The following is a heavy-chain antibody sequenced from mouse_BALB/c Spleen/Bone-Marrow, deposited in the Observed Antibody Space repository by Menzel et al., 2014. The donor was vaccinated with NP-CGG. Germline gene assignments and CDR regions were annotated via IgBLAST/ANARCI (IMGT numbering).Heavy chain of an antibody. V-gene: IGHV1S130*01. D-gene: IGHD2-14*01. Sequence: VQLQQSGSVLVRPGASAKLSCKASGYTFTNSWMHWAKQRPGQGLEWIGEIHPNSGNTNFNEKFKVKATLTVDTSSSTAYVDLSSLTAEDSAVYYCARHHRYAYYFDYWGQGTTLTVSS. CDR1: GYTFTNSW. J-gene: IGHJ2*01. CDR2: IHPNSGNT. CDR3: ARHHRYAYYFDY.